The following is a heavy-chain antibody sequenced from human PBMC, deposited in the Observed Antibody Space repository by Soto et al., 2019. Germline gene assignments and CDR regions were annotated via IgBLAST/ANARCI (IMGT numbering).Heavy chain of an antibody. D-gene: IGHD2-21*01. V-gene: IGHV3-7*04. CDR3: ARALSPPGEFFYDAFDV. CDR1: GFTFSAFW. Sequence: EVQLVESGGGLVQPGESLRLSCAASGFTFSAFWMTWLRQAPGKGLEWVANIKRDGTVTHYGDSVEGRCTLSRDNAQNSLFLQLNSLTPEDTPMYYCARALSPPGEFFYDAFDVWGQGTVVTVSS. J-gene: IGHJ3*01. CDR2: IKRDGTVT.